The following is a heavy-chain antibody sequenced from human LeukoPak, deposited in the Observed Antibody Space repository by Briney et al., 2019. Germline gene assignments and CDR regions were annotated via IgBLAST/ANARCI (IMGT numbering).Heavy chain of an antibody. Sequence: SGGSLRLSCAASGFTFSSYWMHWVRQAPGKGLVWVSHISSDGSTRSYADSVKGRFTISRDNTNNTLYLQMTSLRAEDTAVYYCARDRGGGNDHWGQGTLVTVSS. J-gene: IGHJ5*02. CDR3: ARDRGGGNDH. D-gene: IGHD3-10*01. V-gene: IGHV3-74*01. CDR2: ISSDGSTR. CDR1: GFTFSSYW.